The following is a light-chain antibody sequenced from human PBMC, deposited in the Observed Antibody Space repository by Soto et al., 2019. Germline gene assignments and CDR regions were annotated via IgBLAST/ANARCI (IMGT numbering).Light chain of an antibody. CDR3: QQRSNWPPRIT. CDR1: QSVSSY. J-gene: IGKJ5*01. CDR2: DAS. Sequence: EILLTQSPATLSLSPGERATIPCRASQSVSSYLAWYQQKPGQAPRLLINDASNRATGVPARFSGSGSGTDFTLTISSLEPEDFVVYYCQQRSNWPPRITFGQGTRLEIK. V-gene: IGKV3-11*01.